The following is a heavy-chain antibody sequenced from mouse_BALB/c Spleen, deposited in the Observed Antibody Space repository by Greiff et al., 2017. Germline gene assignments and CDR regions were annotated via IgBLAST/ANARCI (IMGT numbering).Heavy chain of an antibody. Sequence: EVQGVESGGGLVKPGGSLKLSCAASGFAFSSYDMSWVRQTPEKRLEWVAYISSGGGSTYYPDTVKGRFTISRDNAKNTLYLQMSSLKSEDTAMYYWARQDYYGSSYNFDYWGQGTTLTVSS. CDR1: GFAFSSYD. V-gene: IGHV5-12-1*01. D-gene: IGHD1-1*01. J-gene: IGHJ2*01. CDR2: ISSGGGST. CDR3: ARQDYYGSSYNFDY.